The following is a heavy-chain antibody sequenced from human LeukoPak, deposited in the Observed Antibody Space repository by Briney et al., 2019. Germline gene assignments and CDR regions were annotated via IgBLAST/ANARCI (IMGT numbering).Heavy chain of an antibody. D-gene: IGHD4-17*01. Sequence: PGGSLRLSFAASGFTFDDYAMHWVRRAPGKGLEWVSGISWNSGSIGYADSVKGRFTISRDNAKNALYLQMNSLRAEDTALYYCERVYGDYEFDPRGQGTLVTVSS. CDR2: ISWNSGSI. V-gene: IGHV3-9*01. CDR3: ERVYGDYEFDP. J-gene: IGHJ5*02. CDR1: GFTFDDYA.